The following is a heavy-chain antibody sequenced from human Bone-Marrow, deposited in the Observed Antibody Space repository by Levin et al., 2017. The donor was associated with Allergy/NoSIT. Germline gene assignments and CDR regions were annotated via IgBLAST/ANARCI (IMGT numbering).Heavy chain of an antibody. Sequence: GESLKISCAASGLIVSDTYMGWIRQAPGRGLEFVSIIYRGGTTFYSDSVRGRFFISRDESKNTLYLQMNSLRAEDPAVYHCAAYDNLGDAFDMWGQGIMVTVSA. V-gene: IGHV3-66*01. CDR3: AAYDNLGDAFDM. CDR1: GLIVSDTY. J-gene: IGHJ3*02. CDR2: IYRGGTT. D-gene: IGHD3-22*01.